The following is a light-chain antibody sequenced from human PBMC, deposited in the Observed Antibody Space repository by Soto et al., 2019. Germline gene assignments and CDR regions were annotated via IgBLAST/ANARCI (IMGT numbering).Light chain of an antibody. J-gene: IGKJ1*01. CDR2: SAS. CDR1: ESIANN. CDR3: HQYNEWPRGT. V-gene: IGKV3D-15*01. Sequence: DILMTQSPATVSVSLGDSVSLSCRANESIANNLAWYQQKPGQPPRLLIYSASTRAPGFPARVSGGGSGTQFSLTISSLQSEDFALYYCHQYNEWPRGTFGPGTKVEV.